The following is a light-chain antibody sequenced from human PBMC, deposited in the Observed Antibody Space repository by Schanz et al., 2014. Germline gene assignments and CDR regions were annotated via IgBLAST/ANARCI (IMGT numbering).Light chain of an antibody. V-gene: IGLV2-14*03. Sequence: QSALTQPASVSGSPGQSITISCTGTSSDVGAYTYVCWYQQHPGKAPKLMIFDVLNRPSGVSTRFSGSKSGNTASLPISGLQAEAEADYYCRPYTSSTPLVFGGGTKLTVL. CDR1: SSDVGAYTY. J-gene: IGLJ3*02. CDR2: DVL. CDR3: RPYTSSTPLV.